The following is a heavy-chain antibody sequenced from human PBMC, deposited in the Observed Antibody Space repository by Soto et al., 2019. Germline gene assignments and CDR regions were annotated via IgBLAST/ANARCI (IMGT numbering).Heavy chain of an antibody. J-gene: IGHJ6*02. D-gene: IGHD3-10*01. CDR2: MNYDGYT. CDR3: ATQGFGPLHGLVDV. V-gene: IGHV4-59*08. CDR1: GGPMTNYY. Sequence: QVQLQESGPGLVKPSDTLSLTCAISGGPMTNYYCSWFRQSPGQGLEWLGYMNYDGYTSYNPSLRSPVTLSLDTSKKYFSLNLNSVTAADTALFYCATQGFGPLHGLVDVWGQGTTVTVSS.